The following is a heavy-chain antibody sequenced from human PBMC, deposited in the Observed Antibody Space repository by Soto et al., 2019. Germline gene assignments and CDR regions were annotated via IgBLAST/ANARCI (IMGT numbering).Heavy chain of an antibody. CDR3: ARVNSDSGYDSLSYYYYMDV. CDR2: IYYSGST. V-gene: IGHV4-31*03. J-gene: IGHJ6*03. CDR1: GGSISSGGYY. D-gene: IGHD5-12*01. Sequence: QVQLQESGPGLVKPSQTLSLTCTVSGGSISSGGYYWSWIRQHPGKGLEWIGYIYYSGSTYYDRSLKCRVTISVDPSKNHFSLKLSSVTAADTAVYYYARVNSDSGYDSLSYYYYMDVWGKGTTVTVSS.